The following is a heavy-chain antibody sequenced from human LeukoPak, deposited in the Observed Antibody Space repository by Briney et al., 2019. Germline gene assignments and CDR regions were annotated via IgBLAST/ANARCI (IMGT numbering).Heavy chain of an antibody. CDR3: AKGGKYNWNFQGDY. V-gene: IGHV3-33*06. D-gene: IGHD1-7*01. Sequence: GGSLGLSCAASGFTFSSYGMHWVRQAPGKGPEWVAVIWYDGSNKYYADSVKGRFTISRDNSKNTLYLQMNSLRAEDTAVYYCAKGGKYNWNFQGDYWGQGTLVTVSS. CDR1: GFTFSSYG. CDR2: IWYDGSNK. J-gene: IGHJ4*02.